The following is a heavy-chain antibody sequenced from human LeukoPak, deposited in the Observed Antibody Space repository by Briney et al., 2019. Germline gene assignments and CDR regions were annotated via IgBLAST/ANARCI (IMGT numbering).Heavy chain of an antibody. CDR2: INPSGGST. V-gene: IGHV1-46*01. Sequence: ASVKVSCKASGYTFTNYAMNWVRQAPGQGLEWMGIINPSGGSTSYAQKFQGRVTMTRDTSTSTVYMELSSLRSEDTAVYYCARSYVVAATFSYWFDPWGQGTLVTVSS. CDR3: ARSYVVAATFSYWFDP. J-gene: IGHJ5*02. D-gene: IGHD2-15*01. CDR1: GYTFTNYA.